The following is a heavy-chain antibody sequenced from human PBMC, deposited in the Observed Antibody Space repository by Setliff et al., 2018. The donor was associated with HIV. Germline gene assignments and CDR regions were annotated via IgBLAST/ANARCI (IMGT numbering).Heavy chain of an antibody. V-gene: IGHV4-34*10. J-gene: IGHJ3*02. CDR2: IHHSGGT. CDR3: ARYKCINFACVGFDI. Sequence: SETLSLTCAVYGGSFSGYYWSWIRQPPGKGLEWIGYIHHSGGTQYNPSLMSRLTMSVDTSKNQVSLKLTSVTAADTAVYYCARYKCINFACVGFDIWGQGTVVTVSS. D-gene: IGHD3-9*01. CDR1: GGSFSGYY.